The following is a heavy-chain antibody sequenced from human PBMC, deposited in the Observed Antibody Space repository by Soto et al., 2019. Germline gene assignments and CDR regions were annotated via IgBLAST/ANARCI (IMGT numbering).Heavy chain of an antibody. D-gene: IGHD3-22*01. J-gene: IGHJ4*02. CDR1: GYTFTSYF. CDR3: ARTGDSSGSYTFAF. Sequence: QVQLVQSGAEVKKPGASVKVSCKASGYTFTSYFIHWVRQAPGQGLEWMGILNPSGGSTNYAPKFQGRVTVTRDTSTSTVHMELSSLISEDTAVYYCARTGDSSGSYTFAFWGQGTLVTVSS. V-gene: IGHV1-46*01. CDR2: LNPSGGST.